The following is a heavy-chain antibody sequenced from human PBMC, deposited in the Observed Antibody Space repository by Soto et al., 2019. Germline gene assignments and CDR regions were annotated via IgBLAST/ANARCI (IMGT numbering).Heavy chain of an antibody. V-gene: IGHV1-24*01. Sequence: SVKVSCKVSAYTLTQLSLHWVRQAPGKRLEWMGGFDPEDGETIYAQKYEGRVTMTEDTSTDTAYMELSRLRSEDTAVYYCATDLPGTRRVYWGQGTLVTDSS. D-gene: IGHD1-7*01. CDR2: FDPEDGET. CDR1: AYTLTQLS. J-gene: IGHJ4*02. CDR3: ATDLPGTRRVY.